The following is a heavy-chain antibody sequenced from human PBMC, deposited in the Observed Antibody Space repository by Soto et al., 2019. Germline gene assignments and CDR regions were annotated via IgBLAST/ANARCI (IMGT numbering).Heavy chain of an antibody. J-gene: IGHJ5*02. D-gene: IGHD2-15*01. CDR1: GFTFSSYA. Sequence: EVQLLESGGGLVQPGGSLRLSCAASGFTFSSYAMSWVRQAPGKGLEWVSAISGSGGSTYYADSVKGRFTISRDNSKNTLYLHINSLRAEDTAVYYSAKEGYCSGGSCYSVDWFDPWGQGTLVTVSS. V-gene: IGHV3-23*01. CDR3: AKEGYCSGGSCYSVDWFDP. CDR2: ISGSGGST.